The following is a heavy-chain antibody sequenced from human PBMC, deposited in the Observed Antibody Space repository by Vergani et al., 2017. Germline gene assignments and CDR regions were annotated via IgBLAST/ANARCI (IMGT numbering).Heavy chain of an antibody. CDR2: IKSDGSIT. J-gene: IGHJ5*01. D-gene: IGHD2-15*01. V-gene: IGHV3-74*01. Sequence: EVQLVESGGGLFHPGGSLRLSCEGSGFSFSGYGMHWVRQRPEKGLVWVSRIKSDGSITNYADSVKGRFTISRDNAKNTLYLEMNSLRGDDTAIYYCVRASCSAPSSMSNWSDSWGQGTLVTVSS. CDR3: VRASCSAPSSMSNWSDS. CDR1: GFSFSGYG.